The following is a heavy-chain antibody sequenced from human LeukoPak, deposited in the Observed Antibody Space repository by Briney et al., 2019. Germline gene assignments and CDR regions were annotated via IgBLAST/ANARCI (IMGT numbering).Heavy chain of an antibody. CDR2: IYYSGST. D-gene: IGHD3-3*01. CDR1: GGSISSYY. J-gene: IGHJ6*02. CDR3: ARVDFWSGYYHYYGMDV. Sequence: SETLSLTCTVSGGSISSYYWSWIRQPPGKGLEWIGYIYYSGSTNYNPSLKSRVTISVDTSKNQFSLKLSSVTAADTAVYYCARVDFWSGYYHYYGMDVWGQGTTVTVSS. V-gene: IGHV4-59*01.